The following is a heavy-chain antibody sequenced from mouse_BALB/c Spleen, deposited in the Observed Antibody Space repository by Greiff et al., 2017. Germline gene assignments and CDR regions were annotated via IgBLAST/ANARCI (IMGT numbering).Heavy chain of an antibody. Sequence: EVQLQQSGTVLARPGASVKMSCKASGYTFTSYWMHWVKQRPGQGLEWIGAIYPGNSDTSYNQKFKGKAKLTAVTSTSTAYMELSSLTNEDSAVYYCTRAGYYYGSSYGYFDYWGQGTTLTVSS. CDR3: TRAGYYYGSSYGYFDY. D-gene: IGHD1-1*01. CDR1: GYTFTSYW. J-gene: IGHJ2*01. V-gene: IGHV1-5*01. CDR2: IYPGNSDT.